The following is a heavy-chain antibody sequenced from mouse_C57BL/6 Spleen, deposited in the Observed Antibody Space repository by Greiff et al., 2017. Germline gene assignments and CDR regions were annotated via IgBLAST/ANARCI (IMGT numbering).Heavy chain of an antibody. J-gene: IGHJ2*01. CDR3: ARKANWPFDY. D-gene: IGHD4-1*01. Sequence: EVQLQQSGPELVKPGASVKISCKASGYTFTDYYMNWVKQSHGKSLEWIGDINPNNGGTSYNQKFKGKATLTVDKSSSTAYMELRSLTSEDSAVYYCARKANWPFDYWGQGTTLTVSS. V-gene: IGHV1-26*01. CDR2: INPNNGGT. CDR1: GYTFTDYY.